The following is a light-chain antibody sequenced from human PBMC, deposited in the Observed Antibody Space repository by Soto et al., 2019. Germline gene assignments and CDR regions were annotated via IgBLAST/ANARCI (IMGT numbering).Light chain of an antibody. CDR2: KAS. J-gene: IGKJ1*01. CDR1: QSISSW. CDR3: QQYNSLPVT. V-gene: IGKV1-5*03. Sequence: IQMTQSPSTLSASVGDRVTITCRASQSISSWLAWYQQKPGKAPKLLIYKASSLESGVPSRFSGSGSGTEFTLTISSLQPDDFATYYCQQYNSLPVTFGQGTKVDIK.